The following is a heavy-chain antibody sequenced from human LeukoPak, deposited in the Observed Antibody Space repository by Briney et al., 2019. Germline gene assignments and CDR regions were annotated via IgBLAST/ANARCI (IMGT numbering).Heavy chain of an antibody. V-gene: IGHV1-46*01. CDR3: AREGQGYHKGSDY. CDR2: INPKGGST. D-gene: IGHD5-18*01. Sequence: ASVKVSCKASGYSFTTFYIHWVRQAPGLGLGFIGLINPKGGSTNYAQKYQGRVSMAGDTSTSAVYMELSSLRSEDTAVYSCAREGQGYHKGSDYWGQGPLVTVSS. CDR1: GYSFTTFY. J-gene: IGHJ4*02.